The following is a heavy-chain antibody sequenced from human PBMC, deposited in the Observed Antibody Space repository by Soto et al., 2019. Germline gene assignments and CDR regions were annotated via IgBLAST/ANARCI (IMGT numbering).Heavy chain of an antibody. V-gene: IGHV3-13*01. CDR2: IGTLSDT. CDR3: ARGRSFSYDSTPPPMFDP. CDR1: GLAFSTFD. Sequence: AGSLRLSCAGSGLAFSTFDIHWVRRAPGKGLEWVSGIGTLSDTFYAASVQGRFTISRQNAKNSVYLQMNSLRAGDTAFYYCARGRSFSYDSTPPPMFDPWGQGTLVTVSS. D-gene: IGHD3-10*01. J-gene: IGHJ5*02.